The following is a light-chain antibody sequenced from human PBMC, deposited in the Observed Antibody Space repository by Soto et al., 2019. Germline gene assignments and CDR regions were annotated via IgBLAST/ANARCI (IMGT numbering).Light chain of an antibody. J-gene: IGKJ2*01. CDR2: GAS. CDR1: QSVNNN. V-gene: IGKV3-15*01. Sequence: EIVMTQSPATLSVSPGERATLSCRASQSVNNNLAWYQQKPGQAPRLLIYGASTRATGIPARFRGSGSGTEFTLTISSLQSEDFAVYYCQQYNNWPPYTFGQGTK. CDR3: QQYNNWPPYT.